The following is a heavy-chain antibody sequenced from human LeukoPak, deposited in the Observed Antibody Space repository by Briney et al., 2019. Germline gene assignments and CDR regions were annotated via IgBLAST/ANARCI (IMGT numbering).Heavy chain of an antibody. CDR1: GGSISSSSYY. CDR3: ARRWTGDAFDI. V-gene: IGHV4-39*01. CDR2: IYYSGST. J-gene: IGHJ3*02. Sequence: PSETLSLTCTVSGGSISSSSYYWGWIRQPPGKGLEWIGSIYYSGSTYYNPSLKSRVTISVDTSKNQFSLKLSSVTAADTAVYYCARRWTGDAFDIWGQGTMVTVSS. D-gene: IGHD3/OR15-3a*01.